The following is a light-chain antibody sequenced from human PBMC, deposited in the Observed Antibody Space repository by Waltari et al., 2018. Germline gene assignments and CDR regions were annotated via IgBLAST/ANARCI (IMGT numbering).Light chain of an antibody. V-gene: IGKV1-39*01. CDR2: GAT. CDR1: LSSSRF. J-gene: IGKJ2*01. Sequence: DIQMTQSPSSLAASVGDRVSITCRTSLSSSRFVNWYQQKPGKAPKLLIHGATSLQSGVPSRFSGSGSGTEFTLTITSLQREDLGTYYCQQSYTVLGTFGRGTKLEI. CDR3: QQSYTVLGT.